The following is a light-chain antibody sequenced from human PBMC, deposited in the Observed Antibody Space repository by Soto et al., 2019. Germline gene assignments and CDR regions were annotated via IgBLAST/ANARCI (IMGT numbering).Light chain of an antibody. CDR1: QSVGTN. CDR2: GTS. Sequence: EIVMTQSPATLSVSPGERATLSCRASQSVGTNLAWYQQKPGQAPRLLIHGTSTRATGIPARISGSGSGTEFTLTISSLQSEDFAVYYCQQYDNWPRTFGQGTKVDTK. V-gene: IGKV3-15*01. CDR3: QQYDNWPRT. J-gene: IGKJ1*01.